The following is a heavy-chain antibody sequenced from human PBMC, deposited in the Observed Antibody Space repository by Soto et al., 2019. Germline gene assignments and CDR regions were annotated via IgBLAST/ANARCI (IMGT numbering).Heavy chain of an antibody. D-gene: IGHD2-2*01. CDR2: MNPNSGNT. Sequence: ASVKVSCKASGYTSTSYDINWVRQATGQGLEWMGWMNPNSGNTGYAQKFQGRVTMTRNTSISTAYMELSSLRSEDTAVYYCARYGYCSSTGCYDSNYDAFDIWGQGTMVTVSS. V-gene: IGHV1-8*01. CDR3: ARYGYCSSTGCYDSNYDAFDI. CDR1: GYTSTSYD. J-gene: IGHJ3*02.